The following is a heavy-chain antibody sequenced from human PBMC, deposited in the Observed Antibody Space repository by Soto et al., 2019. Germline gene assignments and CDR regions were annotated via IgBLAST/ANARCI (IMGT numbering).Heavy chain of an antibody. CDR3: TRFGGSSWFLDY. CDR2: IRSKAYGGTS. CDR1: GFTFGIYS. V-gene: IGHV3-49*03. D-gene: IGHD6-13*01. Sequence: SLRLSCTASGFTFGIYSMSWFRQAPGKGLEWVGFIRSKAYGGTSEYAASVKGRFTISRDDSKSIAYLQMNSLKTEDTAVYYCTRFGGSSWFLDYWGQGTLVTGSS. J-gene: IGHJ4*02.